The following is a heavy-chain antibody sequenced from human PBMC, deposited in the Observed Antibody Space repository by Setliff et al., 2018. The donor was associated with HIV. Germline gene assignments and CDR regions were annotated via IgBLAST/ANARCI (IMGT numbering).Heavy chain of an antibody. CDR1: GFTFSSYW. Sequence: GGSLRLSCAASGFTFSSYWMSWVRQAPGKGLEWVANIKYDGSEKYYVGSVKGRFTISRDNAKNSLYLQMNSLRAEDTAVYYCARDNGRYFDRGWFDPWGQGALVTVSS. CDR2: IKYDGSEK. CDR3: ARDNGRYFDRGWFDP. D-gene: IGHD3-9*01. V-gene: IGHV3-7*01. J-gene: IGHJ5*02.